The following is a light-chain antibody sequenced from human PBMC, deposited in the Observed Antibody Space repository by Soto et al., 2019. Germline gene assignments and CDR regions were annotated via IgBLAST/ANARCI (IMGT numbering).Light chain of an antibody. Sequence: QSALTPPASVSGSPGPSITTSCTGTSRDVGSSNLVSWYQQHPGKAPKLMIYEGSKRPSGVSNRFSGSKSGNTASLTISGLQAEDEADYYCCSYAGSSTGVVFGGGTKLTVL. J-gene: IGLJ2*01. V-gene: IGLV2-23*01. CDR2: EGS. CDR1: SRDVGSSNL. CDR3: CSYAGSSTGVV.